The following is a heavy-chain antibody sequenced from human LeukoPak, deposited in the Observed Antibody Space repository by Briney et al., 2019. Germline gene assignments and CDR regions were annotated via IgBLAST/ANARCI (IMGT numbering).Heavy chain of an antibody. CDR1: GYTFTGYY. D-gene: IGHD6-19*01. Sequence: ASVKVSCKASGYTFTGYYMHWVRQAPGQGLEWMGWINPNSGGTNYAQKFQGRVTMTRDTSISTAYMELSRLRSDDTAVYYRARGMYSSGWYRFDYWGQGTLVTVSS. CDR3: ARGMYSSGWYRFDY. V-gene: IGHV1-2*02. J-gene: IGHJ4*02. CDR2: INPNSGGT.